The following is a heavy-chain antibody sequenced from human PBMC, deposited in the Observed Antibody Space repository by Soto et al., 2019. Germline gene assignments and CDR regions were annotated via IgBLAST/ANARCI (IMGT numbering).Heavy chain of an antibody. V-gene: IGHV4-59*08. D-gene: IGHD3-10*01. CDR3: ARSPQGVDYYYYGMDV. Sequence: LETLSLSCTVAGGSSSGYDGSWIRQPPGKGLEWIGYIYYSGSTNYNPSLKSRVTISVDTSKNQFSLKLSSVTAADTAVYYCARSPQGVDYYYYGMDVWGQGTTVTV. CDR2: IYYSGST. J-gene: IGHJ6*02. CDR1: GGSSSGYD.